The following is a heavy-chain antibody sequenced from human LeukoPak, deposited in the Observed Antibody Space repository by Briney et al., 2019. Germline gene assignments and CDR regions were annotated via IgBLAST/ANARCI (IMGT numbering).Heavy chain of an antibody. CDR2: IGVGANT. CDR3: ATDRGWRTSGYYLYYFEY. V-gene: IGHV3-13*01. Sequence: GGSLRLSCAASGFTFSNYDMHWVRQATGKGLEWVSAIGVGANTFYSGSVKGRFTISRDNTMNSLYLQMSSLRAEDTAVYYCATDRGWRTSGYYLYYFEYWGQGTLVTYSS. J-gene: IGHJ4*02. CDR1: GFTFSNYD. D-gene: IGHD3-3*01.